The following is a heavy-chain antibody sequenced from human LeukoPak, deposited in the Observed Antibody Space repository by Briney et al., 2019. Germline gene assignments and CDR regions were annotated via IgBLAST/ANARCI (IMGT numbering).Heavy chain of an antibody. D-gene: IGHD2-8*02. CDR2: ISGGSTYI. CDR1: GFIFTNYN. CDR3: ARDDVTTNGGVIADSRLFDI. Sequence: GGSLRLSCAASGFIFTNYNLNWVRQAPGKGLEWISSISGGSTYIYYADSVRGRFTISRDNAKNSLYLQMNSLRGEDTALYYCARDDVTTNGGVIADSRLFDIWGQGTMVTVSS. J-gene: IGHJ3*02. V-gene: IGHV3-21*01.